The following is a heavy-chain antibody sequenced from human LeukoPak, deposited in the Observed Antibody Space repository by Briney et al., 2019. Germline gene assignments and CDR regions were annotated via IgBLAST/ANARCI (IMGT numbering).Heavy chain of an antibody. V-gene: IGHV3-74*01. CDR1: GFTFSSYW. CDR2: INTGGSST. J-gene: IGHJ4*02. CDR3: ASGSSTSCYD. D-gene: IGHD2-2*01. Sequence: PGGSLRLSCAASGFTFSSYWMHWVRQAPGKGLVWVSRINTGGSSTSYADSVKGRFTISRDNAKNTLYLQMNSLRAEDTAVYYCASGSSTSCYDWGQGTLVPVSS.